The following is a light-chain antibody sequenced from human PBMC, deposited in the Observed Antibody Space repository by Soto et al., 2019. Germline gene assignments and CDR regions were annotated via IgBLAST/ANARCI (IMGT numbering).Light chain of an antibody. CDR2: DVT. Sequence: QSALTQPASVSGSPGQSITISCTGTSSDVGGYNYVSWYQQHPGKAPKLMIYDVTNGPSGVSNRFSGSKSDNTASLTISGLQAEDEADYYCASHTSLRVLFGGGTKLTVL. V-gene: IGLV2-14*03. CDR3: ASHTSLRVL. J-gene: IGLJ2*01. CDR1: SSDVGGYNY.